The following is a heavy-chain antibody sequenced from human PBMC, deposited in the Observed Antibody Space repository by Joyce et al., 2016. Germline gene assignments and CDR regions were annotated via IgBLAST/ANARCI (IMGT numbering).Heavy chain of an antibody. Sequence: EVQLVESGGSLVKPGGSLRISCAASGFTFSASSMSWFRQDPGKGLEWVSAISGDSSFIFYADSVRDRFTVTRDNAKNSLYLQMYSLRVEDTAVFYCERGGKDYEYSMDVWGQGTTVTVSS. V-gene: IGHV3-21*02. CDR3: ERGGKDYEYSMDV. J-gene: IGHJ6*02. D-gene: IGHD3-16*01. CDR1: GFTFSASS. CDR2: ISGDSSFI.